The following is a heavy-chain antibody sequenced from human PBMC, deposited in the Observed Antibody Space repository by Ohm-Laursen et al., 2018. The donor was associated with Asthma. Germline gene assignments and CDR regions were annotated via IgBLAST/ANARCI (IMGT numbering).Heavy chain of an antibody. CDR2: IYFSGTT. CDR1: GGSISGSSYY. CDR3: ARHGHSGTWSFDY. V-gene: IGHV4-39*01. Sequence: PSDTLSLTCTVSGGSISGSSYYWGWIRQPPVKGLEWIGSIYFSGTTYYNPSLKSRVTISVDTSKNQFSLKLSSVTAADTAVYYCARHGHSGTWSFDYWGQGTLVPVSS. D-gene: IGHD6-13*01. J-gene: IGHJ4*02.